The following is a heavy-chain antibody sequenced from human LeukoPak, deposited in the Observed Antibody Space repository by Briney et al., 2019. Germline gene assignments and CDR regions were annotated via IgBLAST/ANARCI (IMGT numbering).Heavy chain of an antibody. V-gene: IGHV1-8*01. D-gene: IGHD3-16*01. Sequence: ASVKVSCKASGYTFTSYDINWVRQATGQGLEWMGWMNPNSGNAGYAQKFQGRVTMTRNTSISTAYMELSSLRSEDTAVYYCARGLSSLGDFDYWGQGTLVTVSS. CDR1: GYTFTSYD. CDR3: ARGLSSLGDFDY. CDR2: MNPNSGNA. J-gene: IGHJ4*02.